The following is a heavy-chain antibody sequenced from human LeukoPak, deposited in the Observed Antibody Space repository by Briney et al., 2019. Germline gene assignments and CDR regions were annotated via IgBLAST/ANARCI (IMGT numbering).Heavy chain of an antibody. CDR2: IYYSGST. J-gene: IGHJ3*02. CDR3: ASLPQTEYQLLHPSDAFDI. Sequence: PSETLSLTCAVYGGSFSGYYWSWIRQHPGKGLEWIGYIYYSGSTYYNPSLKSRVTISVDTSKNQFSLKLSSVTAADTAVYYCASLPQTEYQLLHPSDAFDIWGQGTMVTVSS. D-gene: IGHD2-2*02. CDR1: GGSFSGYY. V-gene: IGHV4-31*11.